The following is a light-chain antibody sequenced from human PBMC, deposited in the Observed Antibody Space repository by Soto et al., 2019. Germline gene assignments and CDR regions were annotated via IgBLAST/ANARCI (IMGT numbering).Light chain of an antibody. CDR2: EAS. J-gene: IGKJ2*01. CDR3: QQYSSYSPYT. V-gene: IGKV1-5*03. CDR1: QTVYTW. Sequence: DIQMTQSPSTLSASIGDRVTITCRASQTVYTWLAWYQQKTGTAPKLLIYEASTLHSGVPSRFSGSGSGTEFTLVIIRLQPYDLATYYCQQYSSYSPYTFGQGTKVEI.